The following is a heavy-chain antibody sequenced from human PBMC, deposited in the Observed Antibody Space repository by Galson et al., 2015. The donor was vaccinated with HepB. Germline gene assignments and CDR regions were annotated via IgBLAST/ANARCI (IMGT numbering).Heavy chain of an antibody. V-gene: IGHV3-48*02. D-gene: IGHD3-22*01. J-gene: IGHJ1*01. CDR1: GFTFSSYS. CDR2: ISSSSSTI. Sequence: SLRLSCAASGFTFSSYSMNWVRQAPGKGLEWVSYISSSSSTIYYADSVEGRFTISRDNAKNSLYLQMNSLRDEDTAVYYCARDVGQWLNPEYFQHWGQGSLVTVSS. CDR3: ARDVGQWLNPEYFQH.